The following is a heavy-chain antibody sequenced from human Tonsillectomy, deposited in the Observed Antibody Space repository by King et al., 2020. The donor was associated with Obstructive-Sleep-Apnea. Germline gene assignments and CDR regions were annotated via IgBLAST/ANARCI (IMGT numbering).Heavy chain of an antibody. Sequence: VQLQESGPGLVKPSETLSLTCTVSGGSISSYSWAWIRQPAGEGLEWIGRMFTSGSTNCNPSLKSRVTMSVDTSKNQFSLKLSSVTAADTAVYYCARDVPYDWIVPYYYYGMDVWGQGTTVTVSS. D-gene: IGHD1-1*01. CDR2: MFTSGST. CDR1: GGSISSYS. V-gene: IGHV4-4*07. CDR3: ARDVPYDWIVPYYYYGMDV. J-gene: IGHJ6*02.